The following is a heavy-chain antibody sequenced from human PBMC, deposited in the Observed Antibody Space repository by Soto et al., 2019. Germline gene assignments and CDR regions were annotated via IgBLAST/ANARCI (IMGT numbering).Heavy chain of an antibody. V-gene: IGHV1-69*04. J-gene: IGHJ4*02. D-gene: IGHD6-19*01. CDR3: ARDAVAGPWDY. CDR2: IIPILGIA. CDR1: GCTFSSYT. Sequence: SVKVSCKASGCTFSSYTIHWVRQAPGQGLEWMGRIIPILGIANYAQKFQGRVTITADKSTSTAYMELSSLRSEDTAVYYCARDAVAGPWDYWGQGTLVTVSS.